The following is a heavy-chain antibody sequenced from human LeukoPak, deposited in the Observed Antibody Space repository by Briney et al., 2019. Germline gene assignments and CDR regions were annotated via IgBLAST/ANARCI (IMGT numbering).Heavy chain of an antibody. CDR1: GDSVSTNSAA. Sequence: SQTLSLTCAISGDSVSTNSAAWNWIRQSPSRGLEWLGRTYYRSKWYNEYTVSVKSRITINPDTSKNQFSLQLNSVTPEGTAVYYCARDTGWHKGLDYWGQGTLVTVSP. CDR2: TYYRSKWYN. D-gene: IGHD6-19*01. CDR3: ARDTGWHKGLDY. V-gene: IGHV6-1*01. J-gene: IGHJ4*02.